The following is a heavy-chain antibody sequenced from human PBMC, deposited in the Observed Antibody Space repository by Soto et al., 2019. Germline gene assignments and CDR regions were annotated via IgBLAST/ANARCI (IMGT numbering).Heavy chain of an antibody. J-gene: IGHJ4*02. CDR2: ISGSGGST. CDR3: AKKVAAYVLRFLEWPLFDY. V-gene: IGHV3-23*01. CDR1: GFTFSSYA. D-gene: IGHD3-3*01. Sequence: GGSLRLSCAASGFTFSSYAMSWVRQAPGKGLEWVSAISGSGGSTYYADSVKGRFTISRDNSKNTLYLQMNSLRAEDTAVYYCAKKVAAYVLRFLEWPLFDYWGQGTLVTVSS.